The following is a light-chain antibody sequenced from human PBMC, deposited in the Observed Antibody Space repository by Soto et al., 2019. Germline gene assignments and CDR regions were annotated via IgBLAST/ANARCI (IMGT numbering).Light chain of an antibody. CDR1: ESISRH. J-gene: IGKJ5*01. V-gene: IGKV1-39*01. CDR2: AAS. CDR3: QQTYSTLSIT. Sequence: DIQMTQSPSSLSASVGDRVTITCRASESISRHLNWYQQKPGKAPKILIYAASSLQNGVPSRFRGSGSGTDFTLTITKLQPEDFATYYCQQTYSTLSITFGQGTRLDIK.